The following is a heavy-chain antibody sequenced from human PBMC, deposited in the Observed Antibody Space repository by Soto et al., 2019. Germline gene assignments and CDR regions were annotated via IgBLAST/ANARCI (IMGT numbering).Heavy chain of an antibody. CDR1: GFTFRNYD. V-gene: IGHV3-13*05. J-gene: IGHJ6*02. Sequence: EVQLVESGGGLVQPGGSLRLSCEASGFTFRNYDMHWVRQGTGKGLEWVSGISAAGDPDYADSVEGRFTISRENAQNSFFLQMNSLSVGDTAVSYCARTDRDFYVLGVWGQGTTVIVSS. CDR3: ARTDRDFYVLGV. CDR2: ISAAGDP.